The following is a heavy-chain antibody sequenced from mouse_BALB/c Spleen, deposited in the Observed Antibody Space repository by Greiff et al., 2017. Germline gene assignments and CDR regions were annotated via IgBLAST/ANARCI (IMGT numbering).Heavy chain of an antibody. CDR3: HTIPYGSNY. V-gene: IGHV1S22*01. CDR2: IYPGSGST. CDR1: GYTFTSYW. J-gene: IGHJ4*01. D-gene: IGHD1-1*01. Sequence: LQQPGSELVRPGASVKLSCKASGYTFTSYWMHWVKQRPGQGLEWIGNIYPGSGSTNYDEKFKSKATLTVDTSSSTAYMQLSSLTSEDSAVYYCHTIPYGSNYWGQGTSVTVSS.